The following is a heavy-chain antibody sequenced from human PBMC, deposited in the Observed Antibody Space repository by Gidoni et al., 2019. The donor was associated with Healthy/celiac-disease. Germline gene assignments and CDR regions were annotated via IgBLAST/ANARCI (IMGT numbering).Heavy chain of an antibody. J-gene: IGHJ3*02. CDR2: ISGSGGST. CDR3: AKDRYYDSSGLGDAFDI. CDR1: GFTFSIYA. D-gene: IGHD3-22*01. Sequence: EVQLLESGGGLVQPGGSLRLSCAASGFTFSIYAMSWVRQSPGKGLEWVSAISGSGGSTYYADSVKGRFTISRDNSKNTLYLQMTSLRAEDTAVYYCAKDRYYDSSGLGDAFDIWGQGTMVTVSS. V-gene: IGHV3-23*01.